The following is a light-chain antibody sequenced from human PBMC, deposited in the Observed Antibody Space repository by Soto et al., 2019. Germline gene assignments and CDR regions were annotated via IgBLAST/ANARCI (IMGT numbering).Light chain of an antibody. CDR1: SSDVGGYNY. CDR3: SSYTSSDTPYV. CDR2: VVS. Sequence: QSALTQPASVSGSPGQSITISCTGTSSDVGGYNYVSWYQQHPDKAPKLMIYVVSNRPSGVSHRFSGSKSGNTASLTISGLQAEDEADDYCSSYTSSDTPYVFGTGTKLTVL. V-gene: IGLV2-14*01. J-gene: IGLJ1*01.